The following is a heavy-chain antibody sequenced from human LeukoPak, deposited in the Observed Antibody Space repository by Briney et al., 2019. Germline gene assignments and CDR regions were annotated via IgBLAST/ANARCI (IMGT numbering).Heavy chain of an antibody. CDR2: ISSSGSTI. D-gene: IGHD3-10*01. CDR1: GFTFSDYY. J-gene: IGHJ3*02. V-gene: IGHV3-11*01. CDR3: ARAWFGEPSNDDAFDI. Sequence: GGSLRLSCAASGFTFSDYYMSWIRQAPGKGLEWVSYISSSGSTIYYADSVKGRFTISRDNAKDSLYLQMNSLRAEDTAVYYCARAWFGEPSNDDAFDIWGQGTMVTVSS.